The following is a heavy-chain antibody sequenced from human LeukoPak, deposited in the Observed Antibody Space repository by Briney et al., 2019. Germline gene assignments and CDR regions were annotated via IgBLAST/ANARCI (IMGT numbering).Heavy chain of an antibody. CDR1: GGSISSYY. J-gene: IGHJ4*02. CDR3: ARKDSGWYFFDY. Sequence: SETLSLTCTVSGGSISSYYWSWIRQPPGKGLEWIGEIYHSGSTKYNPSLKSRVTISVDKSKNQFSLKLSSVTAADTAVYYCARKDSGWYFFDYWGQGTLVTVSS. V-gene: IGHV4-59*12. CDR2: IYHSGST. D-gene: IGHD6-19*01.